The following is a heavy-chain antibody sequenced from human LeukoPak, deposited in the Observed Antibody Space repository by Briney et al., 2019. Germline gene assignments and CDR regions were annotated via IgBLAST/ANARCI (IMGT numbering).Heavy chain of an antibody. D-gene: IGHD3-22*01. Sequence: ASVKVSCKASGYTFTSYGISWVRQDPGQGLEWVGWISAYNGNTNYAQKFQGRVTMTRDTSISTAYMELSRLRSDDTAVYYCASSYYYDSSGYYYPYYYYYYGMDVWGQGTTVTVSS. V-gene: IGHV1-18*01. CDR2: ISAYNGNT. J-gene: IGHJ6*02. CDR3: ASSYYYDSSGYYYPYYYYYYGMDV. CDR1: GYTFTSYG.